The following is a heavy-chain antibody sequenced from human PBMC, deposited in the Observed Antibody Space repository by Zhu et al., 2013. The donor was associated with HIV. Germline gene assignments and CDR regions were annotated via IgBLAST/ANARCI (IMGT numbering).Heavy chain of an antibody. D-gene: IGHD3-16*02. CDR2: IRQDESEK. V-gene: IGHV3-7*01. CDR3: AKLLSGLFDH. CDR1: GFTFSTYW. Sequence: EVQLVESGGGLVQPGGSLRLSCAASGFTFSTYWMAWVRQAPGQGLEWVANIRQDESEKYYVDSVKGRFTISRDNAKNSLYLQMNSLRAEDTAVYYCAKLLSGLFDHWGQGSLVTVSS. J-gene: IGHJ4*02.